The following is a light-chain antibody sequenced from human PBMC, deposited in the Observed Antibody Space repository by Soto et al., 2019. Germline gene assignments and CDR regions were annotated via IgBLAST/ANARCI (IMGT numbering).Light chain of an antibody. J-gene: IGLJ3*02. CDR1: SSDVGTYNL. CDR3: YSHLDTTTPTLV. Sequence: QSALTQPASVSGSPGQSITISCTGTSSDVGTYNLVSWYQQHPGKAPKLMIFDVSKRPSGVSNRFSGSKSGNTASLTISGLQAEDEADDYYYSHLDTTTPTLVFGGGTKLTVL. V-gene: IGLV2-23*02. CDR2: DVS.